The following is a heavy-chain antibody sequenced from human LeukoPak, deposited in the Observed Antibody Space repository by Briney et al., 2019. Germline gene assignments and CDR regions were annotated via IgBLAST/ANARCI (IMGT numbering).Heavy chain of an antibody. CDR2: AYYSGTT. CDR1: GASIGSGSYY. CDR3: ARPRESFNYYYMDV. Sequence: SETLSLTCTVSGASIGSGSYYWSWMRQSAGKGLEWIGSAYYSGTTYYNPSLKSRVTISLDMSKNQFSLKLSSVTAADTAVYYCARPRESFNYYYMDVWGKGTTVTVSS. V-gene: IGHV4-39*07. J-gene: IGHJ6*03.